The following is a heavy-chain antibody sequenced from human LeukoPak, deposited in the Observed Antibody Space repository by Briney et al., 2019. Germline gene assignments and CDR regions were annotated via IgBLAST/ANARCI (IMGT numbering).Heavy chain of an antibody. CDR2: IIPLFGSA. V-gene: IGHV1-69*13. Sequence: AASVKVSCKASGGTFSSYTIAWVRQAPGQGLEWLGGIIPLFGSANYAQKFQGRVTITADESTSTAYMELSSLRSEDTAVYYCATPPTGTTTTGELYFDSWGQGTLVTVSA. CDR1: GGTFSSYT. J-gene: IGHJ4*02. D-gene: IGHD1-1*01. CDR3: ATPPTGTTTTGELYFDS.